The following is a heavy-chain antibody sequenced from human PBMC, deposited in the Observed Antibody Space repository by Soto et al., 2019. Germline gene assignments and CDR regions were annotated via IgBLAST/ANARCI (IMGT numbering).Heavy chain of an antibody. CDR3: ASIRYSSGWYDFDY. CDR2: ISAYNGNT. J-gene: IGHJ4*02. V-gene: IGHV1-18*01. D-gene: IGHD6-19*01. CDR1: GYTFTSYG. Sequence: QVQLVQSGAEVKKPGASVKVSCKASGYTFTSYGISWVRQAPGQGLEWMGWISAYNGNTNYAQKLRGRVTMTTDTSTSTAYMELRSLRSDDTAVYYSASIRYSSGWYDFDYWGQGTLVTVSS.